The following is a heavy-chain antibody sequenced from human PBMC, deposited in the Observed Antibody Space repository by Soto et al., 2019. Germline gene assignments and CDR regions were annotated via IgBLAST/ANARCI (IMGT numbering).Heavy chain of an antibody. V-gene: IGHV4-34*01. D-gene: IGHD7-27*01. J-gene: IGHJ4*02. CDR3: ASRETGAPRASDS. Sequence: QVHLQQWGAGLLKPSETLSLTCAVYGGSFIGHYWSWIRQPPGKGLEWIGEIDHSGNTNYNPSLKSRVTISVDTSKNQFSLKLSFVTAADTALYYCASRETGAPRASDSWGQGTLVTVSS. CDR1: GGSFIGHY. CDR2: IDHSGNT.